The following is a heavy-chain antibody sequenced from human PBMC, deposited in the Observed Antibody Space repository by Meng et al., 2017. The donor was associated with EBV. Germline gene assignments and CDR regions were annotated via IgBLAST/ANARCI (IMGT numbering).Heavy chain of an antibody. CDR2: VETKASKYAT. Sequence: EGDLGGSGGGVVLPGGFLKLSCGASGFIFRDSAMPWVRQASGKGLEWVGRVETKASKYATAYAASVKGRFSVSRDDSKNMVFLEMNSLKTEDTARYYCWGDLNYGSYWGQGTLVTVSS. J-gene: IGHJ4*02. CDR1: GFIFRDSA. D-gene: IGHD3-16*01. V-gene: IGHV3-73*01. CDR3: WGDLNYGSY.